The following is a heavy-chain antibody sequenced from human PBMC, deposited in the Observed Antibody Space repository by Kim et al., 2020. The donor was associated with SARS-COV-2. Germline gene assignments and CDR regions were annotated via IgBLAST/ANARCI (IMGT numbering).Heavy chain of an antibody. CDR1: GYSFTSYW. D-gene: IGHD2-15*01. CDR3: ARLVGHEKPQGWWSPLGGMDV. V-gene: IGHV5-51*01. CDR2: IYPGDSDT. J-gene: IGHJ6*02. Sequence: GESLKISCKGSGYSFTSYWIGWVRQMPGKGLEWMGIIYPGDSDTRYSPSFQGQVTISADKSISTAYLQWSSLKASDTAMYYCARLVGHEKPQGWWSPLGGMDVWGQGTTVTVSS.